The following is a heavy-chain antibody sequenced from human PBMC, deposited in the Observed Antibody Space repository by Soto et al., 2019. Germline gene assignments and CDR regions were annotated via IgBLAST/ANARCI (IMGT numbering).Heavy chain of an antibody. J-gene: IGHJ5*02. D-gene: IGHD6-13*01. CDR3: ARGVTYSSSWYWHHLGNWFDP. V-gene: IGHV4-34*01. CDR2: INHSGST. Sequence: PSETLSLTCAVYGGSFSGYYWSWIRQPPGKGLEWIGEINHSGSTNYNPSLKSRVTISVDTSKNQFSLKLSSVTAADTAVYYCARGVTYSSSWYWHHLGNWFDPWGQGTLVTVS. CDR1: GGSFSGYY.